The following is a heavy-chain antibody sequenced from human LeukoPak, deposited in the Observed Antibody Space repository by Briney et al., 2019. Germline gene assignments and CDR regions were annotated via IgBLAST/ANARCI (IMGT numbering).Heavy chain of an antibody. D-gene: IGHD5-18*01. V-gene: IGHV4-59*01. CDR2: MQSTGNS. CDR3: ARDKRHSYGRYFAH. J-gene: IGHJ4*02. CDR1: GDPISTYH. Sequence: PSETLSLTCSVFGDPISTYHWNWIRKPPGRGLEWIAYMQSTGNSQYNPSLKSRVATSVDTSKNQVVLNLSSVTAADTAVYYCARDKRHSYGRYFAHWGQGMLVTVSS.